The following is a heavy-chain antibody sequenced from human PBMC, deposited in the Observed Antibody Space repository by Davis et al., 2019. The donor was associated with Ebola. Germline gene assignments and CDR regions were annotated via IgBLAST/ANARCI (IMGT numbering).Heavy chain of an antibody. V-gene: IGHV3-23*01. CDR1: GFTFSTTF. CDR3: AKHYSGHYCQDY. Sequence: PGGSLRLSCATSGFTFSTTFMTWVRQAPGKGLEWVSTSPDTGGGTSYADSVKGRFTISRDNSRNTLYLEMNNLRVEDTAVYYCAKHYSGHYCQDYWGQGTLVTVSS. CDR2: SPDTGGGT. D-gene: IGHD3-22*01. J-gene: IGHJ4*02.